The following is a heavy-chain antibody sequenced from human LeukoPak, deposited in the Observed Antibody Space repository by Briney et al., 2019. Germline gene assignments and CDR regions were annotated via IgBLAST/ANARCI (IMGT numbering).Heavy chain of an antibody. D-gene: IGHD6-19*01. CDR1: GFTFDDYA. CDR3: AKSLELLQWPNDAFDI. CDR2: ISWNSGSI. J-gene: IGHJ3*02. V-gene: IGHV3-9*01. Sequence: GGSLRLSCAASGFTFDDYAMHWVRQAPGKGLEWVSGISWNSGSIGYADSVKGRFTISRDNAKNSLYLQMNSLKAEDTALYYCAKSLELLQWPNDAFDIWGQGTMVTVSS.